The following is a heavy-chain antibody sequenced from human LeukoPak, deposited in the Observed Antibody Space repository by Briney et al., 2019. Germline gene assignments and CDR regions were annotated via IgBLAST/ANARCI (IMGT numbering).Heavy chain of an antibody. CDR2: ISNSDDST. V-gene: IGHV3-23*01. J-gene: IGHJ4*02. D-gene: IGHD3-22*01. CDR1: GFPFSSYA. CDR3: ATFYYDSSGYYWKSDY. Sequence: GGSLRLSCAASGFPFSSYAMSWVRQAPGKGLEWVSTISNSDDSTYYADSVKGRFTISRDNSENTLFLRMNSLRAEDTAVYYCATFYYDSSGYYWKSDYWGQGTLVTVSS.